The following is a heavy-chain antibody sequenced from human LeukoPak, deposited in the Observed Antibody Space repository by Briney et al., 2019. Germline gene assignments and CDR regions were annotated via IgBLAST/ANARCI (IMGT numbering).Heavy chain of an antibody. V-gene: IGHV5-51*01. J-gene: IGHJ5*02. CDR3: ARRSGYSYGLNWFDP. CDR2: IYPGDSDT. D-gene: IGHD5-18*01. CDR1: CYSCTSYW. Sequence: GESLNISAEASCYSCTSYWIGWVRQLPGKGLEWIGIIYPGDSDTRDSPSFQGQVTISADKSISTAYLQWSSLKASDTAMYYCARRSGYSYGLNWFDPWGQGTLVTVSS.